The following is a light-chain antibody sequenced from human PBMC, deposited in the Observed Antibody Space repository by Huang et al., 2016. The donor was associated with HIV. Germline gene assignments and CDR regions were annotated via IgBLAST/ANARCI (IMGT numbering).Light chain of an antibody. J-gene: IGKJ1*01. CDR3: HQYYTMPQT. V-gene: IGKV4-1*01. CDR2: WAA. Sequence: DIVVTQSPDSLTVSLGEWATVNCSSSQSLLDSSNNKNSLAWYQHKPGQPPKLLIYWAATREAGVPDRFSGSGYGTDFTLTITSLQAEDAAIYFCHQYYTMPQTFGRGTKVEVK. CDR1: QSLLDSSNNKNS.